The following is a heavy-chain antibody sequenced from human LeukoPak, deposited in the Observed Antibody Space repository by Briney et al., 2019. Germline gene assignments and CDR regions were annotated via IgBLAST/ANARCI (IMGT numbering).Heavy chain of an antibody. D-gene: IGHD5-18*01. V-gene: IGHV3-7*01. J-gene: IGHJ4*02. CDR2: INQDGSEK. CDR3: ARDRRYRFGLVDY. Sequence: GGSLRLSCAASGVTIGSFWMSWVRQAPGKGLAWVANINQDGSEKFYVDSVKGRFTISRDNAKNSVYLQMNSLRVEDSAVYYCARDRRYRFGLVDYWGQGTLVTVSS. CDR1: GVTIGSFW.